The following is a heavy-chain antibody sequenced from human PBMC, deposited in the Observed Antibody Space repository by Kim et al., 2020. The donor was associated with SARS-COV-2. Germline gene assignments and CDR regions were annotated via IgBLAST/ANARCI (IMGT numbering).Heavy chain of an antibody. V-gene: IGHV1-18*01. CDR1: GYTFSTSG. D-gene: IGHD3-16*01. CDR2: ITVYNGNT. Sequence: ASVKVSFKTSGYTFSTSGVSWVRQAPGQGLEWMGWITVYNGNTNYAQKLQGRVTMTTDTSTSTAYMELRSLTSDDTAVYYCARGGGSYWYVDYWGQGTLVTVSS. CDR3: ARGGGSYWYVDY. J-gene: IGHJ4*02.